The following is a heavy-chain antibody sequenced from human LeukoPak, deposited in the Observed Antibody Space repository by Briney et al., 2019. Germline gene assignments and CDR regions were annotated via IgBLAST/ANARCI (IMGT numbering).Heavy chain of an antibody. CDR2: IRQDVSDK. Sequence: GGSLRLSCAASGFIFSGYWMGWVRQAPGKGLEWVANIRQDVSDKYYVDSVRGRFTISRDNAQNSLSLQMNSLRVEDSAVYYCGRWGISAALDRWGQGTLVTVSS. CDR3: GRWGISAALDR. V-gene: IGHV3-7*01. D-gene: IGHD2-15*01. CDR1: GFIFSGYW. J-gene: IGHJ5*02.